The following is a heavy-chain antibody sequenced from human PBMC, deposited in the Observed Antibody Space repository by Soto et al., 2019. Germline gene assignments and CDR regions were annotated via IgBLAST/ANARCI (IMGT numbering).Heavy chain of an antibody. CDR2: IYYSGST. D-gene: IGHD5-12*01. J-gene: IGHJ4*02. Sequence: QLQLQESGPGLVKPSETLSLTCTVSGGSISSSSYYWGWIRQPPGKGLEWIGSIYYSGSTYYNPSLKSRVTISVDPSKNPFPLTLSSVTAADTAVYYCARLEGGYNSPDYWGQGTLVTVSS. CDR1: GGSISSSSYY. CDR3: ARLEGGYNSPDY. V-gene: IGHV4-39*01.